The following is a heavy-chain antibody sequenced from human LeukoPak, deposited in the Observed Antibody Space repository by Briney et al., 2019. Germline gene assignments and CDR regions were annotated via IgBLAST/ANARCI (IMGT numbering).Heavy chain of an antibody. V-gene: IGHV3-30*18. Sequence: PGGSLRLSCAASGFTFSSYGMPWVRQAPGKGLEWVAVISYDGSNKYYADSVKGRFTISRDNSKNTLYLQMNSLRAEDTAVYYCAKDSRDATSGSDSYYFDYWGQGTLVTVSS. J-gene: IGHJ4*02. CDR2: ISYDGSNK. D-gene: IGHD3-10*01. CDR3: AKDSRDATSGSDSYYFDY. CDR1: GFTFSSYG.